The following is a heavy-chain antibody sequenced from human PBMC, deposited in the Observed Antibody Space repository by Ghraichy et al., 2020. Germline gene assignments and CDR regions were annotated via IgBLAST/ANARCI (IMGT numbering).Heavy chain of an antibody. CDR3: ASSAVTYYGTALDY. CDR1: GFTFSSYS. CDR2: ISYSGSTT. J-gene: IGHJ4*02. D-gene: IGHD4-17*01. Sequence: GGSLRLSCAASGFTFSSYSMNWVRQAPGKGLEWVSYISYSGSTTYYADSVKGRFTISRDNAKNSLFLQMNSLRADDTAVYYCASSAVTYYGTALDYWGQGNLVTVSS. V-gene: IGHV3-48*01.